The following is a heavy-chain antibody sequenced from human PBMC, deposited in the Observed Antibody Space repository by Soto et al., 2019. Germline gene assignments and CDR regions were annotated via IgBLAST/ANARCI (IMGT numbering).Heavy chain of an antibody. CDR1: GFIFSSNA. CDR2: ISGSGSST. V-gene: IGHV3-23*01. D-gene: IGHD6-13*01. CDR3: AKGKETIAAAGTFAY. J-gene: IGHJ4*02. Sequence: GGSLRLSCAASGFIFSSNAMSWVRQAPGKGLEWVSIISGSGSSTYYADSVKGRFTISRDNSKNTLYLQMNSLRAEDTAVYYCAKGKETIAAAGTFAYWGQGTLVTVSS.